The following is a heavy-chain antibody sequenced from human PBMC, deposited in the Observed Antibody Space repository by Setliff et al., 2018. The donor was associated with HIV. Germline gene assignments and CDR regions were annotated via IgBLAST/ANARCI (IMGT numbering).Heavy chain of an antibody. J-gene: IGHJ6*02. CDR3: ARGGPTVAFGLDV. Sequence: SETLSLTCNVSGGSINSRTHYWGWMRQPPGKGLEWIGSIFYSGINYYNPSLEGRITLSIDLSNNQFSLNLNSVTAADTAVYYCARGGPTVAFGLDVWGQGTTVTVSS. CDR2: IFYSGIN. D-gene: IGHD4-17*01. V-gene: IGHV4-39*07. CDR1: GGSINSRTHY.